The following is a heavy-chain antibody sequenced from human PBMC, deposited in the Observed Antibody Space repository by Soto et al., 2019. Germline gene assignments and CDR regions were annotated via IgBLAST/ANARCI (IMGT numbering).Heavy chain of an antibody. CDR3: ARGNKSGREGDQKYGMDV. CDR1: GGSFSGYY. V-gene: IGHV4-34*01. CDR2: INHSGST. J-gene: IGHJ6*02. D-gene: IGHD3-16*01. Sequence: QVQLQQWGAGLLKPSETLSLTCAVYGGSFSGYYWSWIRQPPGKGLEWIGEINHSGSTNYNPYLKSRVTLSVATSKNQFSLKLSSVTAADTAVYYCARGNKSGREGDQKYGMDVWGQGTTVTVSS.